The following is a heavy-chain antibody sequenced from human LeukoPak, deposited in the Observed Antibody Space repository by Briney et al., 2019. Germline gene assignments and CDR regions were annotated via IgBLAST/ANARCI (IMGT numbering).Heavy chain of an antibody. D-gene: IGHD5-18*01. V-gene: IGHV1-2*02. CDR2: INPNSGGT. CDR1: GYTFTGYY. Sequence: GASVKVSCKASGYTFTGYYMHWVRQAPGQGLEWMGWINPNSGGTNYAQKFQGRVTMTRDTSISTAYMELSRLRSDDTAVYYCARVQYSYGTGYMDVWGKGTTATVSS. J-gene: IGHJ6*03. CDR3: ARVQYSYGTGYMDV.